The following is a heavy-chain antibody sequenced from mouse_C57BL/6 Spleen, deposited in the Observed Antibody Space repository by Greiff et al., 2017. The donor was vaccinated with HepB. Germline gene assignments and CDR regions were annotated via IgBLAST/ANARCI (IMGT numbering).Heavy chain of an antibody. CDR1: GFTFSDYY. CDR2: INYDGSST. V-gene: IGHV5-16*01. D-gene: IGHD2-2*01. CDR3: ARDRGYGGAMDY. J-gene: IGHJ4*01. Sequence: EVHLVESEGGLVQPGSSMKLSCTASGFTFSDYYMAWVRQVPEKGLEWVANINYDGSSTYYLDSLKSRFIISRDNAKNILYLQMSSLKSEDTATYYCARDRGYGGAMDYGGQGTSVTVSS.